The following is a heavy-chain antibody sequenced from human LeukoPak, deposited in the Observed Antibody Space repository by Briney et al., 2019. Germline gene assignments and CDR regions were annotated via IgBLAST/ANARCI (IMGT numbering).Heavy chain of an antibody. V-gene: IGHV3-21*01. CDR1: GFTFSSYS. CDR2: ISSSSSYI. D-gene: IGHD4-17*01. CDR3: ARDLGDYSFDY. J-gene: IGHJ4*02. Sequence: GGSLRLSGEASGFTFSSYSMNWVRQAPGKGLEWVSSISSSSSYIYYADSVKGRFTISRDNAKNSLYLQMNSLRAEDTAVYYCARDLGDYSFDYWGQGTLVTVSS.